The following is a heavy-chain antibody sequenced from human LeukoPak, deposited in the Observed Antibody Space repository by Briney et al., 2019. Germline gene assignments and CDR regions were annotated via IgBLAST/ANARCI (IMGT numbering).Heavy chain of an antibody. CDR2: IIPIFGTA. D-gene: IGHD5-18*01. J-gene: IGHJ4*02. CDR3: ARSRAQLWTHTFDY. V-gene: IGHV1-69*13. CDR1: GGTFSSYA. Sequence: RASVKVSCKASGGTFSSYAISWVRQAPGQGLEWMGGIIPIFGTANYAQKFQGRVTITADESTSTAYMELSSLRSEDTAVYYCARSRAQLWTHTFDYWGQGTLVTVSS.